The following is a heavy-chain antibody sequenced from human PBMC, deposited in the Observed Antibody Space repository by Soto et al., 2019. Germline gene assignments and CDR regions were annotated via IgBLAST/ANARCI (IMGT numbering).Heavy chain of an antibody. CDR3: ARYSIAIRGFDP. D-gene: IGHD6-13*01. J-gene: IGHJ5*02. V-gene: IGHV4-30-2*01. CDR1: GGSISSGVYS. CDR2: IFQSGST. Sequence: SETLSLTCAVSGGSISSGVYSWSWVRLPPGKGLEWIGYIFQSGSTYYTPSLKGRVTISIDKSKNQFSLNLTSVTAADTAVYYCARYSIAIRGFDPWGQGTLVTVSS.